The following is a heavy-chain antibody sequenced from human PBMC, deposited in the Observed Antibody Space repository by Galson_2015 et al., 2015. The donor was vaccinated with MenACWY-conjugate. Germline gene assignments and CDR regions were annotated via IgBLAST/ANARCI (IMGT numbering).Heavy chain of an antibody. CDR2: IDPINSNT. D-gene: IGHD1-26*01. Sequence: QSGAEVKKPGESLKLSCKGSGYSFTKYWIARVRQMPGKGLEWVAVIDPINSNTRYSPSLQGQVTISADESISTAYLQWSSLKASDTATYYCARHPPGGRGMDVWGRGTTVTVSS. CDR3: ARHPPGGRGMDV. CDR1: GYSFTKYW. V-gene: IGHV5-51*01. J-gene: IGHJ6*02.